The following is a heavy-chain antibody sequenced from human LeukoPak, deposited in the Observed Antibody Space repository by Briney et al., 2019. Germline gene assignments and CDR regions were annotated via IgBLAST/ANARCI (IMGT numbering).Heavy chain of an antibody. CDR3: ARDPPLDY. J-gene: IGHJ4*02. V-gene: IGHV3-74*01. CDR1: GFTVSSNY. Sequence: GGSLRLSCAASGFTVSSNYMSWVRQDPRKGLVWVSRISGDGRNINYADSVRGRFTISRDNAKNTLYLQMNTLRVEDTAVYYCARDPPLDYWGQGTLVTVSS. CDR2: ISGDGRNI.